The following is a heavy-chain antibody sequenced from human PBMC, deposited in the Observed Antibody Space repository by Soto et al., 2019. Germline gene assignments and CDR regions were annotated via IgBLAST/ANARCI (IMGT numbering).Heavy chain of an antibody. Sequence: SETLSLTCTVSGGSISSGGYYWSWIRQHPGKGLEWIGYIYYSGSTYYNPSLKSRVTISVDTSKNQFSLKLSSVTAADTAVYYCARGIRDILTGYYNSEYFQHWGQGTLVTVSS. V-gene: IGHV4-31*03. CDR3: ARGIRDILTGYYNSEYFQH. CDR2: IYYSGST. J-gene: IGHJ1*01. CDR1: GGSISSGGYY. D-gene: IGHD3-9*01.